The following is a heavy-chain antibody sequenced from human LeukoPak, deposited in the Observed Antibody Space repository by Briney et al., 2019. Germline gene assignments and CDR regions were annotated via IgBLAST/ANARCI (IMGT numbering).Heavy chain of an antibody. V-gene: IGHV3-21*01. Sequence: GGSLRLSCTASGFTFSSYTMNWVRQAPGKGLEWVSSISSSSSSYIFYADSLKGRFTISRDNARNSLYLQMNSLRAEDTAVYYCAREGTIDVFDVWGQGTMVAVSS. J-gene: IGHJ3*01. CDR2: ISSSSSSYI. CDR3: AREGTIDVFDV. D-gene: IGHD1/OR15-1a*01. CDR1: GFTFSSYT.